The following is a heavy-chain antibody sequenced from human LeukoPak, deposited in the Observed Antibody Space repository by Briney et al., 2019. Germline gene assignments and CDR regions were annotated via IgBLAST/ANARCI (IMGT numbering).Heavy chain of an antibody. J-gene: IGHJ4*02. CDR3: LMYTNGWN. D-gene: IGHD6-19*01. CDR1: GFTFSRYW. V-gene: IGHV3-7*01. CDR2: IKADGSAK. Sequence: GGSLRLSCAASGFTFSRYWMSWVRQAPGKGLERVANIKADGSAKNYVDSVKGRFTISRDNAKNTLYLQTNSLRAEDTAMYYCLMYTNGWNWGQGTLVTVSS.